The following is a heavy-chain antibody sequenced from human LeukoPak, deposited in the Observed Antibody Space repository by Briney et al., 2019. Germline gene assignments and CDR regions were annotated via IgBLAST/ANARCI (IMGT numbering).Heavy chain of an antibody. CDR1: GFTFSSYG. J-gene: IGHJ4*02. V-gene: IGHV3-23*01. Sequence: GGSLRLSCAASGFTFSSYGMHWVRHTAGRGLEWVSGITADDDSANYADSVKGRFTISRDNSKNTLYLQMNSLRAEDTAVYYCAKATDYDILTGFGYWGQGTLVTVSS. D-gene: IGHD3-9*01. CDR3: AKATDYDILTGFGY. CDR2: ITADDDSA.